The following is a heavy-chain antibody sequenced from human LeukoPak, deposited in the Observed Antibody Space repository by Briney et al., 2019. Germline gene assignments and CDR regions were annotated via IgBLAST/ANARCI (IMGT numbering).Heavy chain of an antibody. D-gene: IGHD2-2*01. V-gene: IGHV4-39*07. CDR3: ARDSNQLLNP. CDR2: IYYSGST. CDR1: GVSISSSSYY. J-gene: IGHJ5*02. Sequence: SETLSLTYTVSGVSISSSSYYWGWIRQPPGKGLEWIGSIYYSGSTYYNPSLKSRVTISVDTSKNQFSLKLSSVTAADTAVYYCARDSNQLLNPWGQGTLVTVSP.